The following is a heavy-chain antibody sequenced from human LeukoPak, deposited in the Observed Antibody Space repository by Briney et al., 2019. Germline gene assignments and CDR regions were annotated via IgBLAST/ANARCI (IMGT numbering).Heavy chain of an antibody. J-gene: IGHJ6*03. Sequence: SETLSLTCTVSTVSVTSYYWTWIRQPPGKGLEWIGYVDHTGSTNFNPSLNGRVSISRDTTKNLFSLRLRSVTAADTAVYFCARGRVSSSTWYSTYYYYFYMDVWGKGTTVTVSS. D-gene: IGHD1-1*01. V-gene: IGHV4-59*02. CDR3: ARGRVSSSTWYSTYYYYFYMDV. CDR1: TVSVTSYY. CDR2: VDHTGST.